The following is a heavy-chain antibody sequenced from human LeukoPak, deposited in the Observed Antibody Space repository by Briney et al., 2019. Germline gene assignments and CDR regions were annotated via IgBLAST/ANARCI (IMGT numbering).Heavy chain of an antibody. CDR1: GFTFSSYA. V-gene: IGHV3-23*01. CDR3: FVGPHPYDSGDWPPN. J-gene: IGHJ4*02. D-gene: IGHD3-10*01. CDR2: ISGSGGSQ. Sequence: GGSLRLSCAASGFTFSSYAMSWVRQAPGKGLEWVSAISGSGGSQYYADSVKGRFTISRDNSRNTVSLQMNSLRSDDTAIYYCFVGPHPYDSGDWPPNWGQGILVTVSS.